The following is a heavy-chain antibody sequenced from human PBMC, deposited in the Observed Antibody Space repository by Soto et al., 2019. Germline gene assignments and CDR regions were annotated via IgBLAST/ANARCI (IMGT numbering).Heavy chain of an antibody. CDR2: IYWDDDK. J-gene: IGHJ3*02. D-gene: IGHD6-13*01. CDR1: GFSLSTSGVG. V-gene: IGHV2-5*02. Sequence: QITLKESGPPLVKPTQTLTLTCTFSGFSLSTSGVGVGWIRQPPGKALEWLALIYWDDDKRYSPSLKSRLTITKDTAKNRVVLTMTNMDPVDTATYYCAHSSIAAAGPADAFDIWGQGTMVTVSS. CDR3: AHSSIAAAGPADAFDI.